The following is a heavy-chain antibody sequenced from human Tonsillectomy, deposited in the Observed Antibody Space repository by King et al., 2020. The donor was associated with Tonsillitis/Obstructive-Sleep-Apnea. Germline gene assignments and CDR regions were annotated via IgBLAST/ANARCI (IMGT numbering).Heavy chain of an antibody. J-gene: IGHJ3*02. CDR3: AKRSGYDFWSYNDAFDI. V-gene: IGHV3-23*04. Sequence: VQLVESGGGLVQPGGSLRLSCAASGFTFSTYAMSWVRQAPGKGLEWVSSISGSGGSTHYADSVKGRFTISRDNSKNTLSLQMNSLRAEDTAVFYCAKRSGYDFWSYNDAFDIWGQGTMVTVSS. CDR2: ISGSGGST. D-gene: IGHD3-3*01. CDR1: GFTFSTYA.